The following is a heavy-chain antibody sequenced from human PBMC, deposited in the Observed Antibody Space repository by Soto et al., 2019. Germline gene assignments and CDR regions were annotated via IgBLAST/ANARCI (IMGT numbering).Heavy chain of an antibody. J-gene: IGHJ5*02. CDR2: ISGSGGST. Sequence: EVQLLESGGGLVQPGGSLRLSCAASGFTFSSYAMSWVRQAPGKGLEWVSVISGSGGSTYYADSVKGRFTISRDNSKNTLYLQMNSLRAEDTAVYYCVKDRNSWYPRPDNWFDPWGQGTLVTVSS. V-gene: IGHV3-23*01. D-gene: IGHD6-13*01. CDR3: VKDRNSWYPRPDNWFDP. CDR1: GFTFSSYA.